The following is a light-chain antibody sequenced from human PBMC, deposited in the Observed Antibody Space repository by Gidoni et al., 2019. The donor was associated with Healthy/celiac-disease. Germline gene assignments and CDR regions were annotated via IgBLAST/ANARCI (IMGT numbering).Light chain of an antibody. CDR1: QSVLYSSNNKNY. J-gene: IGKJ4*01. CDR2: WAS. V-gene: IGKV4-1*01. CDR3: QQYFSTPLT. Sequence: DIVMTQSPDSLAVSLGERATINCKYSQSVLYSSNNKNYLAWYQQKPGQPPKLLIYWASTRESGFPDRFSGSWSGTDFTFTISSLQAEDVAVYYCQQYFSTPLTFGGGTKVEIK.